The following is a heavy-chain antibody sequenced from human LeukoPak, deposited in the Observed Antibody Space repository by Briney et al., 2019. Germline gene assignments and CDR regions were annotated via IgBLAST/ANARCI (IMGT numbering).Heavy chain of an antibody. CDR1: GFTFSSYG. CDR2: ISYDGSNK. J-gene: IGHJ4*02. CDR3: AKDTHVLRYFDWSVDY. D-gene: IGHD3-9*01. Sequence: GGSLRLSCAASGFTFSSYGMHWVRQAPGKGLEWVAVISYDGSNKYYADSVKGRFTISRDNSKSTLYLQMNSLRAEDTAVYYCAKDTHVLRYFDWSVDYWGQGTLVTVSS. V-gene: IGHV3-30*18.